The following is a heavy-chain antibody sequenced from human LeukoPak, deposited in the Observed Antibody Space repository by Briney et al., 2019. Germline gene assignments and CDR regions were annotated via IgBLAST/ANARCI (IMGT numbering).Heavy chain of an antibody. CDR2: ISAYNGNT. D-gene: IGHD4-17*01. J-gene: IGHJ4*02. CDR3: ARDENYGIFFNVDY. CDR1: GYTFTSYG. Sequence: GASVKVSCKASGYTFTSYGISWVRQAPGQGLEWMGWISAYNGNTNYAQKLQGRVTMTADTSSSTAYMELRSLRSDDTAVYYCARDENYGIFFNVDYWGQGTLVTVSS. V-gene: IGHV1-18*01.